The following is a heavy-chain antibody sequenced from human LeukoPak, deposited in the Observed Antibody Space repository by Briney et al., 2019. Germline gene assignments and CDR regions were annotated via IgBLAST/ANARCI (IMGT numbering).Heavy chain of an antibody. CDR2: IYTSGST. D-gene: IGHD2-2*02. CDR3: ARDRYCSSTSCYTAGGWFDP. V-gene: IGHV4-4*07. Sequence: SETLSLTRTVSDGSISSYYWSWIRQPAGKGLEWIGRIYTSGSTNYNPSLKSRVTMSVDTSKNQFSLKLSSVTAADTAVYYCARDRYCSSTSCYTAGGWFDPWGQGTLVTVSS. CDR1: DGSISSYY. J-gene: IGHJ5*02.